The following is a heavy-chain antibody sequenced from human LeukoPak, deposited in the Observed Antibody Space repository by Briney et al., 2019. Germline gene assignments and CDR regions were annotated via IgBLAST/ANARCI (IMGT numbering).Heavy chain of an antibody. V-gene: IGHV1-69*04. CDR3: ASPDMNTDY. D-gene: IGHD3-16*01. CDR1: GGTFSSYG. J-gene: IGHJ4*02. Sequence: SVKVSCKASGGTFSSYGISWVRQAPGQGLEWMGRIIPMLGITNYAQKFQGRVTITADKSTSTAYMELSSLRSEDTAVYYCASPDMNTDYWGQGTLVTVSS. CDR2: IIPMLGIT.